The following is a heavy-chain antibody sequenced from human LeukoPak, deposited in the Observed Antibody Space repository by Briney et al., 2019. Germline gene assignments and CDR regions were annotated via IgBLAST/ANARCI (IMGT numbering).Heavy chain of an antibody. CDR2: ISGSGTST. CDR3: ARHLLADYGDYVYFDY. Sequence: PGGSLRLSCAASGFTFSTYAMSWVRQAPGKGLEWVSVISGSGTSTYNADSVKGRFTISRDNSKNTLYLQMNSLRAEDTAVYYCARHLLADYGDYVYFDYWGQGTLVTVSS. V-gene: IGHV3-23*01. CDR1: GFTFSTYA. J-gene: IGHJ4*02. D-gene: IGHD4-17*01.